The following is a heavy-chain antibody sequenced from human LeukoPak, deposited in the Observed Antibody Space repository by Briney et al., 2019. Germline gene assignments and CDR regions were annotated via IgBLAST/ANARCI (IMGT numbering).Heavy chain of an antibody. Sequence: TGGSLRLSCAASGFTFSNYWVNWVRQAPGKGLEWVAKIKQDGSDKYYVDSVKGRFTISRDNAKNSLYLQMNSLRAEDTAVYYCARENYYGSYYFDYWGQGTLVTVSS. D-gene: IGHD3-10*01. CDR1: GFTFSNYW. CDR3: ARENYYGSYYFDY. V-gene: IGHV3-7*01. J-gene: IGHJ4*02. CDR2: IKQDGSDK.